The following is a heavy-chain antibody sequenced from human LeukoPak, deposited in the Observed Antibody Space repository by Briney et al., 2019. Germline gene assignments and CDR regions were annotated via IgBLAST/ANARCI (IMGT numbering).Heavy chain of an antibody. CDR3: ARVMTSMTTADLDC. Sequence: SGGSLRLSCAASGFTFSGYSMNWVRQAPGKGLEWVSSISSSGRYISYADSVKGRFTISRDNAKNSLYLHMNSLRAEDTAVYYCARVMTSMTTADLDCWGQGTLVSVSS. CDR2: ISSSGRYI. J-gene: IGHJ4*02. CDR1: GFTFSGYS. V-gene: IGHV3-21*01. D-gene: IGHD4-17*01.